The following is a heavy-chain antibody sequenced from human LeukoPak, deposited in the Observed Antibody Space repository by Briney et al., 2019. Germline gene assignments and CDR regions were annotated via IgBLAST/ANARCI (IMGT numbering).Heavy chain of an antibody. CDR2: IYYSGST. CDR1: GGSISSSNYY. D-gene: IGHD2-21*02. Sequence: SETLSLTCTVSGGSISSSNYYWGWVRQPPGKGLEWIGSIYYSGSTYYNPSLKSRVTISVDTSKNQFSLKLSSVTAADTAFYYCATRARLPSCGGDCQGAFDIWGQGTMVTVSS. V-gene: IGHV4-39*01. CDR3: ATRARLPSCGGDCQGAFDI. J-gene: IGHJ3*02.